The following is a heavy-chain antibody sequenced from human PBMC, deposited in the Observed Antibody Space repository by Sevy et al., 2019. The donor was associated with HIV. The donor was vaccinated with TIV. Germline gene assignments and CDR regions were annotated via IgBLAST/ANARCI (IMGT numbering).Heavy chain of an antibody. J-gene: IGHJ4*02. CDR1: GFTSSSYA. CDR3: ARDRATSATGTLFDY. Sequence: GGSLRLSCAASGFTSSSYAMSWVRQPPGRGLEWVSSLSDSGVSPYYADSVKARFTISRDNSKNILYLQMNSLRAEDTAVYYCARDRATSATGTLFDYWGQGTLVTVSS. CDR2: LSDSGVSP. D-gene: IGHD3-9*01. V-gene: IGHV3-23*01.